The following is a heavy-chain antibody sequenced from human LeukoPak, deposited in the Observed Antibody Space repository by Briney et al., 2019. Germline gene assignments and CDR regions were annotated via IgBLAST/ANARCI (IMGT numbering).Heavy chain of an antibody. CDR1: GFSLSSYW. Sequence: GGSLRLSCAASGFSLSSYWMHWVRQAPGRGLVWVPRINTDGSSTSYADSVKGRFTISRDNAKNTLYLQMNSLRAEDTAVYYCTRDRPIDYWGQGTLVTVSS. CDR2: INTDGSST. CDR3: TRDRPIDY. J-gene: IGHJ4*02. V-gene: IGHV3-74*01.